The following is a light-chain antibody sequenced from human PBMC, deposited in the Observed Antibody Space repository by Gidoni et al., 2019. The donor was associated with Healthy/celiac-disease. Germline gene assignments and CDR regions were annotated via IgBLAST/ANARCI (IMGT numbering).Light chain of an antibody. V-gene: IGKV4-1*01. CDR1: QSVLYSSNNKNY. Sequence: DSVMTQSPDSLAVSLGERATINCKSSQSVLYSSNNKNYVAWYQQKPGQPPKLLIYWASTRESGVPDRFSGSGSGTDFTLTISSLQAEDVAVYYCQQYYSTPGTFGQGTKLEIK. CDR3: QQYYSTPGT. CDR2: WAS. J-gene: IGKJ2*02.